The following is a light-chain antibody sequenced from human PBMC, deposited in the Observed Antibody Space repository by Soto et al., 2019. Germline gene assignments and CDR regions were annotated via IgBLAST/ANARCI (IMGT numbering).Light chain of an antibody. J-gene: IGKJ5*01. V-gene: IGKV3-20*01. CDR1: QFVSSRS. CDR2: GAS. CDR3: QQYANSPTT. Sequence: PGESATLLCRASQFVSSRSLAWYQQKLGQAPRLLIYGASNRATGIPGRFSASGSGTDFTLTITPLEPEDFAVYFCQQYANSPTTFGQGTRLEIK.